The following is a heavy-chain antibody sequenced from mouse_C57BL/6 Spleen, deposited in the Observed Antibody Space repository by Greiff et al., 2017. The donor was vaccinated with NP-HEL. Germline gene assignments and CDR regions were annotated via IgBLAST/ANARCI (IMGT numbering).Heavy chain of an antibody. CDR1: GFTFSDYG. J-gene: IGHJ4*01. D-gene: IGHD1-1*01. CDR2: ISSGSSNI. CDR3: ARRGFTSVVSYAMDY. V-gene: IGHV5-17*01. Sequence: DVQLVESGGGLVKPGGSLKLSCAASGFTFSDYGMHWVRQAPEKGLEWVAYISSGSSNIYYAETVKGRFTISRDKAKNTLYLQMTSLRSEDTAMYYCARRGFTSVVSYAMDYWGQGTSVTVSA.